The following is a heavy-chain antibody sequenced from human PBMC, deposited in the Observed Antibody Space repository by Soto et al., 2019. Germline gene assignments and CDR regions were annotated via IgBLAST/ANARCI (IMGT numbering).Heavy chain of an antibody. D-gene: IGHD3-10*01. CDR3: ADSWLPTSY. CDR1: GFSFSHYW. Sequence: EEHLVESGGGLVQPGGSLRLSCAASGFSFSHYWMHWVRQAPGKGLVWVSRISPDGRTTTYADSVKGRFTISRDNAKSTLYLQMNSQTVEDGAVYYCADSWLPTSYWGPGTLVTVSS. V-gene: IGHV3-74*01. J-gene: IGHJ4*02. CDR2: ISPDGRTT.